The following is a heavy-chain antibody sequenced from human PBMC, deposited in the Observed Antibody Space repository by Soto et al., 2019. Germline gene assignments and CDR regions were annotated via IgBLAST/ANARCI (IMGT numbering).Heavy chain of an antibody. CDR1: GFTFSSYP. CDR3: ARLPLA. V-gene: IGHV3-30-3*01. Sequence: QVQLLESGGDLVQPGRSLRLSCAASGFTFSSYPMHWVRQAPGKGLEWVAFISYNTNNKQYADSVRGRFTISRDNGKKTVYLQMSSLRPDDTAVYYCARLPLAWGQGTHVTVSS. CDR2: ISYNTNNK. J-gene: IGHJ5*02.